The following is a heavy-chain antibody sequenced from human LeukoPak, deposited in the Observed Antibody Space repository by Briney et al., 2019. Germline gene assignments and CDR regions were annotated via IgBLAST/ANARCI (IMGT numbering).Heavy chain of an antibody. V-gene: IGHV3-30*18. CDR3: AKNAAGLNHYYYYGMDV. J-gene: IGHJ6*02. D-gene: IGHD6-13*01. Sequence: GRSLRLSYAASGFTFSSYGMHWVRQAPGKGLEWVAVISYDGSNKYYADSVKGRFTISRDNSKNTLYLQMNSLRAEDTAVYYCAKNAAGLNHYYYYGMDVWGQGTTVTVSS. CDR2: ISYDGSNK. CDR1: GFTFSSYG.